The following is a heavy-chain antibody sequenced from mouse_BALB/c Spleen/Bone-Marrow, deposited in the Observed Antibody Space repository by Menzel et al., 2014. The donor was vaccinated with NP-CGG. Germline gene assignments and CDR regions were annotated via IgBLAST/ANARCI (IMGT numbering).Heavy chain of an antibody. CDR3: ARLPSYYRYEDAY. Sequence: EVHLVESGGGLVKPGGSLKLSCAASGFAFSSYDMSWVRQTPEKRLEWVAYISSGGGSTYYPDTVKGRFTISRDNAKNTLYPQMSSLKSEDTAMYYCARLPSYYRYEDAYWGQGTLVTVSA. J-gene: IGHJ3*01. V-gene: IGHV5-12-1*01. CDR1: GFAFSSYD. D-gene: IGHD2-14*01. CDR2: ISSGGGST.